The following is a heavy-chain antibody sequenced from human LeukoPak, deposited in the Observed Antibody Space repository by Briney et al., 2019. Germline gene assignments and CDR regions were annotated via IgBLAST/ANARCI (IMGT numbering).Heavy chain of an antibody. V-gene: IGHV1-69*13. D-gene: IGHD5-24*01. CDR2: IIPIFGTA. CDR1: GGTFSSYA. J-gene: IGHJ4*02. CDR3: ASGPPRDGYNSPLDY. Sequence: SVKVSFTASGGTFSSYAISWVRQAPGQGLEWMGGIIPIFGTANYAQKFQGRVTITADESTSTAYMELSSLRSEDTAVYYCASGPPRDGYNSPLDYWGQGTLVTVSS.